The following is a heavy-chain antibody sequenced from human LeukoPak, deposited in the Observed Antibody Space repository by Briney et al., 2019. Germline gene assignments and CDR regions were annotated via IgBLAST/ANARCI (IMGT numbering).Heavy chain of an antibody. CDR1: GFTFDSYS. Sequence: QAGGSLRLSCAASGFTFDSYSMSWVRQAPGKGLEWVSYITSGSSTVYYPDSVKGRFTISRDNAKNSLYLQMNSLRAEDTAVYYCARPLRERGYFYFDYWGQGTLVTVSS. CDR3: ARPLRERGYFYFDY. D-gene: IGHD3-22*01. J-gene: IGHJ4*02. CDR2: ITSGSSTV. V-gene: IGHV3-48*04.